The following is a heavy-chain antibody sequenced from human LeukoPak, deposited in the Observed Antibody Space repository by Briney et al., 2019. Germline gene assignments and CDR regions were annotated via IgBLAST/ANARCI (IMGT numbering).Heavy chain of an antibody. V-gene: IGHV3-74*01. D-gene: IGHD6-19*01. Sequence: GGSLRLSCAASGFTFSKYWMLWDRQAPGKGLESVSRINTDGTVTTYADSVKGRFTVSRDNADNTMFLQMNSVRDEDTAVYYCATKQWLAPPPDSWGQGAPVTVSS. CDR2: INTDGTVT. CDR3: ATKQWLAPPPDS. J-gene: IGHJ4*02. CDR1: GFTFSKYW.